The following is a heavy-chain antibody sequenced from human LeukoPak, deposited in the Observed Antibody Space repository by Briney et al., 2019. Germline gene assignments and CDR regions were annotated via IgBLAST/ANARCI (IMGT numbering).Heavy chain of an antibody. D-gene: IGHD3-10*01. CDR3: ARVHYYGSGSYWNIFYYFDY. J-gene: IGHJ4*02. V-gene: IGHV4-61*09. Sequence: SETLSLTCTVSGDSISSGSFCWSWIRQPAGKGLDWIGHIYTTGSTNYNPSLKSRVTITVDTSKNQFSLKLSSVTAADTAVYYCARVHYYGSGSYWNIFYYFDYWGQGTLVTVSS. CDR1: GDSISSGSFC. CDR2: IYTTGST.